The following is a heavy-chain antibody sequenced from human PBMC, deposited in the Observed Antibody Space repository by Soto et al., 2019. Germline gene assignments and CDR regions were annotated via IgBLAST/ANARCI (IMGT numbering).Heavy chain of an antibody. D-gene: IGHD2-8*01. V-gene: IGHV3-23*01. CDR3: AKEIFAAAYAATSAFDL. J-gene: IGHJ4*02. CDR2: VDGSGGDT. CDR1: GVTFSSHA. Sequence: AGSLRLSCAASGVTFSSHAMGWLRQAPGTGPEWVAFVDGSGGDTSYADSVKGRFTISRDNSDNSLFLDMNSLRAEDTGRYFFAKEIFAAAYAATSAFDLWAQGTLVTVSS.